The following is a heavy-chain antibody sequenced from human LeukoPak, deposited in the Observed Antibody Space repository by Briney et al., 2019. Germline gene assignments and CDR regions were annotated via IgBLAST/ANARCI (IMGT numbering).Heavy chain of an antibody. CDR3: ARGVPRGKYYSMSV. V-gene: IGHV3-13*01. CDR1: GFTFSSFD. CDR2: IETASNT. J-gene: IGHJ6*03. D-gene: IGHD1-1*01. Sequence: GESLRLSCAVSGFTFSSFDMHWVRQPTGQGLEWVSTIETASNTYYPHSVERRFTISIDNAKNSLYLHMNSLPAGDTAVYYCARGVPRGKYYSMSVPGKGTTV.